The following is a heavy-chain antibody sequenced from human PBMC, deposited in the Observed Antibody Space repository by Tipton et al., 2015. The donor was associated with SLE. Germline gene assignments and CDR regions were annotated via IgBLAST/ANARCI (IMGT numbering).Heavy chain of an antibody. CDR3: AKDPYCSSTSCLLFDY. CDR1: GFTFSSYA. V-gene: IGHV3-30*02. CDR2: IRYDGSNK. D-gene: IGHD2-2*01. J-gene: IGHJ4*02. Sequence: GSLRLSCAASGFTFSSYAMSWVRQAPGKGLEWVAFIRYDGSNKYYADSVKGRFTISRDNSKNTLYLQMNSLRAEDTAVYYCAKDPYCSSTSCLLFDYWGQGTLVTVSS.